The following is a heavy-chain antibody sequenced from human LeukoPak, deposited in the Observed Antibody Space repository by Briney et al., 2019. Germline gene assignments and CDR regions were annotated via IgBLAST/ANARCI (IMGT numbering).Heavy chain of an antibody. Sequence: QSGGSLRLSCAASGFTFSSYAMSWVRQAPGKGLEWVSAISGSGGSTYYADSVKGRFTISRDNSKNTLYLQMNSLRAEDTAVYYCAKDTGYGDYVVAIFDYWGQGTLVTVSS. V-gene: IGHV3-23*01. D-gene: IGHD4-17*01. CDR2: ISGSGGST. CDR3: AKDTGYGDYVVAIFDY. J-gene: IGHJ4*02. CDR1: GFTFSSYA.